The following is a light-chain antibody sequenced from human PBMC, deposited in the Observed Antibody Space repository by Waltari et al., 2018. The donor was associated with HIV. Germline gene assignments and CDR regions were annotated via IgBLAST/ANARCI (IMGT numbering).Light chain of an antibody. CDR2: SAS. J-gene: IGKJ2*01. CDR1: PGRREA. CDR3: QQYSGTPMYT. Sequence: DIGLTQSPSSPSASVGDRVTITCRASPGRREAVAWYQQKPGKAPKLLVYSASTLGSGVPSRFSGSVSGTDYTLTISSLQPEDFATYYCQQYSGTPMYTFGQGTKLEIK. V-gene: IGKV1-NL1*01.